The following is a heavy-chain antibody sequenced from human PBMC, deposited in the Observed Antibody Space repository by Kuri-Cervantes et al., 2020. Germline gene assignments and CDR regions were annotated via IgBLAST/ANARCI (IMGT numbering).Heavy chain of an antibody. V-gene: IGHV1-8*01. CDR3: ARASDHDYEIDY. CDR1: GYTFTSYD. Sequence: ASVKVSCKASGYTFTSYDINWVRQATGQGLEWMGWMNPNSGNTGYAQKFQGRVTMTRNTSISTAYMELSSLRSEDTAVYYCARASDHDYEIDYWGQGTLVTVSS. CDR2: MNPNSGNT. J-gene: IGHJ4*02. D-gene: IGHD4-17*01.